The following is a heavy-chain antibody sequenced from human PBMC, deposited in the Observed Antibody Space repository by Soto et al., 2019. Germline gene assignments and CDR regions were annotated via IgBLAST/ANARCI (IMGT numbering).Heavy chain of an antibody. CDR2: TYYRSKWYN. CDR3: ARDLHFGYSSSWYWFDP. J-gene: IGHJ5*02. D-gene: IGHD6-13*01. CDR1: GDSVSSNSAA. V-gene: IGHV6-1*01. Sequence: PSQTLSLTCAISGDSVSSNSAAWNWIRQSPSRGLEWLGRTYYRSKWYNGYAVSVKSRITINPDTSKNQFSLQLNSVTPEDTAVYYCARDLHFGYSSSWYWFDPWGQGTLVTVSS.